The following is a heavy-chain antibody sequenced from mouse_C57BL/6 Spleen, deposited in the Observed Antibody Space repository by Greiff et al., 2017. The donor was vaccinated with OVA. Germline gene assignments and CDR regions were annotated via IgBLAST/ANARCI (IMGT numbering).Heavy chain of an antibody. Sequence: VQLQQSGAELVRPGTSVKVSCKASGYAFTNYLIEWVKQRPGQGLEWIGVINPGSGGTNYNEKFKGKATLTADKSSSTAYMQLSSLTSEDSAVYYCARCHWPWYFDVWGTGTTVTVSS. CDR1: GYAFTNYL. V-gene: IGHV1-54*01. CDR2: INPGSGGT. CDR3: ARCHWPWYFDV. J-gene: IGHJ1*03. D-gene: IGHD4-1*01.